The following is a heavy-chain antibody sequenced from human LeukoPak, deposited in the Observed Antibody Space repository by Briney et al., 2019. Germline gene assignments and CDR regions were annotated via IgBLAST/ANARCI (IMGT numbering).Heavy chain of an antibody. J-gene: IGHJ4*02. V-gene: IGHV3-33*01. Sequence: PGGSLRLSCAASGFTFSSYGMHWVRQARGKGLEWVAVIWYDGSNKYYADSVKGRFTISRDNSKNTLYLQMNSLRAEDTAVYYCARDMGYDYVSGYWGQGTLVTVSS. D-gene: IGHD3-16*01. CDR3: ARDMGYDYVSGY. CDR2: IWYDGSNK. CDR1: GFTFSSYG.